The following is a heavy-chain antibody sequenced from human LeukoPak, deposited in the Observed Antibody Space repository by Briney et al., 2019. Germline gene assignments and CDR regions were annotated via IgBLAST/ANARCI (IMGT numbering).Heavy chain of an antibody. Sequence: GGSLRLSCAASGFTFDDYAMHWVRQAPGKGLEWVSGISWNSGSIGYADSVKGRFTISRDNAKNSLYLQMNSLRAEDTALYYCAKDVGSINWFDPWGQGTLVTVSS. CDR3: AKDVGSINWFDP. D-gene: IGHD2-15*01. V-gene: IGHV3-9*01. J-gene: IGHJ5*02. CDR1: GFTFDDYA. CDR2: ISWNSGSI.